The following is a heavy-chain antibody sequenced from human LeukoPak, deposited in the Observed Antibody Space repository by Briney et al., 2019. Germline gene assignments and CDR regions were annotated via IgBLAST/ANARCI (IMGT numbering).Heavy chain of an antibody. V-gene: IGHV3-7*01. D-gene: IGHD4-17*01. CDR3: AREVAEIYGDYGGDY. CDR2: IKQDGSEK. Sequence: PGGSLRLSCAASGFTFSSYWMSWVRQAPGKGLGWVANIKQDGSEKYYVDSVKGRFTISRDNAKNSLYLQMNSLRAEDTAVYYCAREVAEIYGDYGGDYWGQGTLVTVSS. J-gene: IGHJ4*02. CDR1: GFTFSSYW.